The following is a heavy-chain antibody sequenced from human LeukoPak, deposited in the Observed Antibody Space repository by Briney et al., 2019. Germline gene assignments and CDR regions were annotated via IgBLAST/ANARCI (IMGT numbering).Heavy chain of an antibody. CDR1: GGSISSGDYY. J-gene: IGHJ4*02. CDR3: ARDRDGDYPDY. V-gene: IGHV4-30-4*01. Sequence: TTSETLSLTCTVSGGSISSGDYYWSWIRQPPGKGLEWIGYIYYSGSTYYNPSLKSRVTISVDTSKNQFSLKLSSVTAADTAVYYCARDRDGDYPDYWGQGTLVTVSS. CDR2: IYYSGST. D-gene: IGHD4-17*01.